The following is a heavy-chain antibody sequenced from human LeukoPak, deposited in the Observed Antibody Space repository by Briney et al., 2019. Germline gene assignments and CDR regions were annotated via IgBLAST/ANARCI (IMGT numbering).Heavy chain of an antibody. J-gene: IGHJ4*02. D-gene: IGHD3-10*01. CDR1: GLTFSSYG. CDR3: VKCLLQSCGSDNGY. CDR2: ISGSGDIT. V-gene: IGHV3-23*01. Sequence: PGGSLTLSCAASGLTFSSYGMTWVRQAPGKGLEWVSGISGSGDITYYADSVKGRFTISRDNSKNTLYLQMNSLRADDTAVYYCVKCLLQSCGSDNGYWGQGTLVTVSS.